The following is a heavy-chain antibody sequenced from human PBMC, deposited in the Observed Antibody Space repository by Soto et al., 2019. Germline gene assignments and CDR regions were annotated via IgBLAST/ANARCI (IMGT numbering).Heavy chain of an antibody. CDR2: ISYDGSNK. V-gene: IGHV3-30*03. CDR1: GFTFSSYG. CDR3: AREYTAWPLAYGLDV. D-gene: IGHD2-2*02. Sequence: PGGSLRLSCAASGFTFSSYGMHWVRQAPGKGLEWVAVISYDGSNKYYADSAKGRFTISRDNAKNSVSLQMNSLRAEDTAVYYCAREYTAWPLAYGLDVWGQGTTVTVSS. J-gene: IGHJ6*02.